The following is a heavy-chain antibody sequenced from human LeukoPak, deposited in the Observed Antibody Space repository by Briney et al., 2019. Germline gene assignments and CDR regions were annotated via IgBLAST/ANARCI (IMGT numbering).Heavy chain of an antibody. CDR3: ARGGKATVVTM. Sequence: SETQSLTCTVSGGSINSYYWSWIRQPAGKGLEWIGRIYSSGSTNYNPSLKSRVSMSVDTSKNQFSLKLTSVTAADTAVYYCARGGKATVVTMWGQGILVTVSS. J-gene: IGHJ4*02. V-gene: IGHV4-4*07. D-gene: IGHD4-23*01. CDR2: IYSSGST. CDR1: GGSINSYY.